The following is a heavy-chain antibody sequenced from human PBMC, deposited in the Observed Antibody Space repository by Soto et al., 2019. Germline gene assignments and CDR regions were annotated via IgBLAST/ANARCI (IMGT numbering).Heavy chain of an antibody. CDR2: IHYSGST. D-gene: IGHD3-22*01. J-gene: IGHJ4*02. CDR3: AAHDSGGYYAEY. Sequence: QLQLQESGPGLVKPSETLSLTCTVSGDSVTISDYYWGWIRQPPGKGLEWIGSIHYSGSTYYNPSLKSQVTTSGDTSKKQFALKLTSVTAADAAVYYCAAHDSGGYYAEYWGQGTLVTVSA. V-gene: IGHV4-39*01. CDR1: GDSVTISDYY.